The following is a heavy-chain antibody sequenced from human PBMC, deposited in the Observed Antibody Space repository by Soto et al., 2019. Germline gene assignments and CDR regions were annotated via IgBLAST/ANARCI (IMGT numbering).Heavy chain of an antibody. CDR1: GFTSDDYA. J-gene: IGHJ6*02. Sequence: GGSLGLSCTFSGFTSDDYALTWVRQAPGKGLEWVAFATSQAFGGTTDYAASVKGRFTISRDDSTTVAYLQMNSLQTEDTAIYYCTRDGDFYGMDVWGQGTTVTVSS. CDR3: TRDGDFYGMDV. D-gene: IGHD3-3*01. CDR2: ATSQAFGGTT. V-gene: IGHV3-49*04.